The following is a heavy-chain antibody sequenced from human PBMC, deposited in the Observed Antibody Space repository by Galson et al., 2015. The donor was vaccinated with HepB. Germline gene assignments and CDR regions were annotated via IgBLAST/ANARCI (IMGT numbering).Heavy chain of an antibody. D-gene: IGHD2-15*01. CDR3: ARDAYCSGGSCYHALDY. Sequence: CAISEDSVSSNSAAWNWIRQSPSRGLEWLGRTYYRSKWYNDYAVSVKSRITINPDTSKNQFSLRLNSVTPEDTAVYYCARDAYCSGGSCYHALDYWGQGTLVTVSS. CDR1: EDSVSSNSAA. V-gene: IGHV6-1*01. CDR2: TYYRSKWYN. J-gene: IGHJ4*02.